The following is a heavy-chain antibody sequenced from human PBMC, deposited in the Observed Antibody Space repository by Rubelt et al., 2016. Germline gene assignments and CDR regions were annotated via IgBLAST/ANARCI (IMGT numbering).Heavy chain of an antibody. V-gene: IGHV4-34*01. CDR1: GGSFSGYY. Sequence: QVQLQQWGAGLLKPSETLSLTCAVYGGSFSGYYWSWIHQPPGKGLEWIGEINDSGTTNYNPSLVSRVTTSVETSKNQFSRRLTSVTAADTAVYYCARRRIMGSVWTFDYWGQGTLVTVSS. CDR2: INDSGTT. CDR3: ARRRIMGSVWTFDY. J-gene: IGHJ4*02. D-gene: IGHD6-19*01.